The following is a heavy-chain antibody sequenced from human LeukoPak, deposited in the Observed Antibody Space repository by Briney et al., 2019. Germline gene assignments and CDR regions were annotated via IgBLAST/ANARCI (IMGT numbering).Heavy chain of an antibody. V-gene: IGHV4-59*01. J-gene: IGHJ4*02. CDR2: VYYSGNT. Sequence: SSDTLSLTCTVSGDPISNNYWSWIRQPPGKGPEWIAYVYYSGNTNYNPSLESRVTISVDTSKNQFSLRLSSVTAADTAVYYCARQWAQRIPYFDNWGQGTMVTVSS. CDR3: ARQWAQRIPYFDN. D-gene: IGHD1-1*01. CDR1: GDPISNNY.